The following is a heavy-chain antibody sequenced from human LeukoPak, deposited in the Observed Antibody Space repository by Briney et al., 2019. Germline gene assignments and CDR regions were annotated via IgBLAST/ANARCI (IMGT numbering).Heavy chain of an antibody. D-gene: IGHD3-10*01. V-gene: IGHV4-59*08. CDR2: IYYSGST. CDR1: GGSISSYY. CDR3: ARHVGNSGSGSYLTYFDY. Sequence: SETLSLTCTVSGGSISSYYWSWIRQPPGKGLEWIGHIYYSGSTHYNPSLKSRVTISVDTSKNQFSLKLSTVTAADTAVYYCARHVGNSGSGSYLTYFDYWGQGTLVTVSS. J-gene: IGHJ4*02.